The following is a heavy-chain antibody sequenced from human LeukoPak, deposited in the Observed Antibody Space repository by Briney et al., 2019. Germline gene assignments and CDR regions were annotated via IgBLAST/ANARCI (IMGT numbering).Heavy chain of an antibody. J-gene: IGHJ6*03. CDR2: IYYSGST. CDR1: GGSIGSYY. CDR3: ARDENGDYYYYMDV. V-gene: IGHV4-59*12. D-gene: IGHD4-17*01. Sequence: SETLSLTCTVSGGSIGSYYWSWIQRPPGKGLEWIGYIYYSGSTNYNPSLKSRVTISVDTSKNQFSLQLNSVTPEDTAVYYCARDENGDYYYYMDVWGKGTTVTVSS.